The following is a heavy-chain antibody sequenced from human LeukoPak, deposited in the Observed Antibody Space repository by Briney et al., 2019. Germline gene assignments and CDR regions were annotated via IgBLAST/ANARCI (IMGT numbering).Heavy chain of an antibody. CDR3: ARGLSQVDYYGSGSYQYYFDY. Sequence: PSETLSLTCAVYGGSFSGYYWSWIRQPPGKGLEWIGEINHSGSTNYNPSLKSRVTISVDTSKNQFSLKLSSVTAADTAVYYCARGLSQVDYYGSGSYQYYFDYWGQGTLVTVSS. CDR1: GGSFSGYY. CDR2: INHSGST. J-gene: IGHJ4*02. D-gene: IGHD3-10*01. V-gene: IGHV4-34*01.